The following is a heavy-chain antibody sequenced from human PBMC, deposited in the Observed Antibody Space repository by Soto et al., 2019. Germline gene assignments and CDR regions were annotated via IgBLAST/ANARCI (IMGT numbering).Heavy chain of an antibody. Sequence: EMQLMESGGSLVQPGGSLRLSCAASGFTFSNYWMHWVRQAPGEGLVWVSRINFYGTTTNYADSVKGRFTVSRDNARNTLYLQMNSLRAEETAIYYCARGGLHAYYQDNWGQGILVTVSS. CDR2: INFYGTTT. CDR1: GFTFSNYW. J-gene: IGHJ4*02. D-gene: IGHD3-16*01. CDR3: ARGGLHAYYQDN. V-gene: IGHV3-74*01.